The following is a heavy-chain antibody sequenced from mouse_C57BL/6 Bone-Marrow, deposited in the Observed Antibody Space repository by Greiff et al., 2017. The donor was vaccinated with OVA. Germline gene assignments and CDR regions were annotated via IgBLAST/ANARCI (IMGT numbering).Heavy chain of an antibody. CDR1: GYSFTSYY. V-gene: IGHV1-66*01. CDR2: IYPGSGNT. J-gene: IGHJ3*01. Sequence: QVQLQQSGPELVKPGASVKISCKASGYSFTSYYIHWVKQRPGQGLEWIGWIYPGSGNTKYNEKFKGKATLTADTSSSTAYMQLSSLTSEDAAVYYCARGAFDYWGQGTLVTVSA. CDR3: ARGAFDY.